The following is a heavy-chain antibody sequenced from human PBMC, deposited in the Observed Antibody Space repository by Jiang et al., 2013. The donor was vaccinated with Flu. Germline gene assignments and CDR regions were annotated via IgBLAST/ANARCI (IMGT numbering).Heavy chain of an antibody. CDR3: AKDIGPDERDGGIDY. CDR1: GFTFDDYA. D-gene: IGHD1-14*01. J-gene: IGHJ4*01. Sequence: VQLVESGGGLVQPGRSLRLSCAASGFTFDDYAMHWVRQAPGKGLEWVSGISWNSGSIGYADSVKGRFTISRDNAKNSLYLQMNSLRAEDTALYYCAKDIGPDERDGGIDYWG. V-gene: IGHV3-9*01. CDR2: ISWNSGSI.